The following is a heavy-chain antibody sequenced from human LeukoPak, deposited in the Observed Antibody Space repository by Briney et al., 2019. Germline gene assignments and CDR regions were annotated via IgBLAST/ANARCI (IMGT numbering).Heavy chain of an antibody. Sequence: GGSLRLSCAAPEFTFSTYGMHWVRQAPGKGLEWVAVISYDGSKTYHADSVKGRFTISRDNSKNTLYLQMSSLRPEDTGVYYCAKDLDAYCDADCYLGTWGLGTLVTVSS. CDR1: EFTFSTYG. CDR2: ISYDGSKT. CDR3: AKDLDAYCDADCYLGT. V-gene: IGHV3-30*18. J-gene: IGHJ4*02. D-gene: IGHD2-21*02.